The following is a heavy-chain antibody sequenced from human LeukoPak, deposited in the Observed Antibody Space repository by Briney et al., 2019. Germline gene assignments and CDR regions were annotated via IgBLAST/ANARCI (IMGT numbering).Heavy chain of an antibody. D-gene: IGHD3-22*01. CDR3: ARDWSYYYDSSGYHSYWYFDL. CDR2: INSDGSST. Sequence: GGSLRLSCAASGFTFSSYWMHWVRQAPGKGLVWVSRINSDGSSTSYADSVKGRFTISRDNAKNTLYLQMNSLRAEDTAVYYCARDWSYYYDSSGYHSYWYFDLWGRGTLVTVSS. J-gene: IGHJ2*01. V-gene: IGHV3-74*01. CDR1: GFTFSSYW.